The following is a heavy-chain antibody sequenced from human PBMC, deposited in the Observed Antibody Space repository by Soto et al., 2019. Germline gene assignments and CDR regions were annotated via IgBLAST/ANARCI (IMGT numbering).Heavy chain of an antibody. CDR1: GFSVNNSG. J-gene: IGHJ5*02. D-gene: IGHD1-26*01. CDR3: AKDYLRWAQS. V-gene: IGHV3-23*01. Sequence: PGGCMRLACAACGFSVNNSGMALVRQAPGKGLEWVSAISGSGSTFYADSVKGRFTISRDNSKNTLYLQMNSLRAEDTAVYYCAKDYLRWAQSWGQGTLVTVSS. CDR2: ISGSGST.